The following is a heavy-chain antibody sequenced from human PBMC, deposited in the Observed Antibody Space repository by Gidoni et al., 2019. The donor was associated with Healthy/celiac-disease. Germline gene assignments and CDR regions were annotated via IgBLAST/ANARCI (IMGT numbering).Heavy chain of an antibody. V-gene: IGHV1-24*01. D-gene: IGHD2-21*02. J-gene: IGHJ6*02. CDR2: FEPEDGET. CDR3: ATDPTAHYYYYGMDV. CDR1: VYALTELS. Sequence: QVQLVQSGAEVKKPGASVTVSCQVSVYALTELSMHLVRQAPGKGLEWMGGFEPEDGETIYAQKFQGRVTMTEYTSTDTAYMELSSLRSEDTAVYYCATDPTAHYYYYGMDVWGQGTTVTVAS.